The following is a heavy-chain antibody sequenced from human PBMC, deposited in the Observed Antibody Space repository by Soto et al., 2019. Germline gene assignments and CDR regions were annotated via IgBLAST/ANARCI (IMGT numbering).Heavy chain of an antibody. V-gene: IGHV1-69*01. J-gene: IGHJ6*02. CDR3: ASHTSSSEYYYYGMDV. Sequence: VQLVQSGAEVKKPGSSVKVSCKASGGTFSSNAISWVRQAPGQGLEWMGGIIPVIGTPNYAQKLQGRVTITADESTGTAYMELNSLSSEDTAVYYCASHTSSSEYYYYGMDVWGQWTTVTVSS. CDR2: IIPVIGTP. D-gene: IGHD6-6*01. CDR1: GGTFSSNA.